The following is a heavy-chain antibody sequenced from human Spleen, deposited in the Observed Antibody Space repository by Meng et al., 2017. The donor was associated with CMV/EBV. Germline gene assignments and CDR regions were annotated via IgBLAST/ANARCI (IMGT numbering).Heavy chain of an antibody. CDR1: LSFYE. J-gene: IGHJ4*02. D-gene: IGHD3-10*01. CDR2: ARYDGRNI. V-gene: IGHV3-30*02. CDR3: ARDWDYGSGSYDY. Sequence: GGSLRLSCAALSFYEMHWVRQAPGKGLEWVAFARYDGRNIYHADSVKGRFTISRDNAKNSLYLQMNSLRAEDTAVYYCARDWDYGSGSYDYWGQGTLVTVSS.